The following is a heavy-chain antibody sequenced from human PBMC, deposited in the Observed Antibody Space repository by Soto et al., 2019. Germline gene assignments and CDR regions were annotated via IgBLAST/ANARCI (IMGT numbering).Heavy chain of an antibody. CDR3: ARGGVEGSGSFGPIR. J-gene: IGHJ4*02. CDR2: IIPVFGTA. Sequence: SVKVSCKASGGTFSSYAISWVRQAPGQGLEWMGGIIPVFGTANYAQKFQGRVTITADESTSTAYMELSSLRSEDTAVYYCARGGVEGSGSFGPIRWGQGTLVTVSS. D-gene: IGHD3-10*01. CDR1: GGTFSSYA. V-gene: IGHV1-69*13.